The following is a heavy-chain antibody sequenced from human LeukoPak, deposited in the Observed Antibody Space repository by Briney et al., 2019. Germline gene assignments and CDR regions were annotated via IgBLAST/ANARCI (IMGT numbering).Heavy chain of an antibody. J-gene: IGHJ3*02. CDR3: ARGIIVVVPAAIHQAFDI. V-gene: IGHV3-21*01. CDR2: ISSSSSYI. Sequence: GGSLRLSCAASGFTFSSYAMSWVRQAPGKGLEWVSSISSSSSYIYYADSVKGRFTISRDNAKNSLYLQMNSLRAEDTAVYYCARGIIVVVPAAIHQAFDIWGQGTMVTVSS. D-gene: IGHD2-2*01. CDR1: GFTFSSYA.